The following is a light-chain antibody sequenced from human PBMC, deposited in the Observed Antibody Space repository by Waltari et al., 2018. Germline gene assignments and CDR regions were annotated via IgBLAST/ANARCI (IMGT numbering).Light chain of an antibody. J-gene: IGKJ1*01. CDR1: ENVNNY. Sequence: DIQMTQSPSSLSASLETRVTITCRASENVNNYLNWYQQKPGKAPKLLIYKASTLQSGVPSRFSGSGSGTDYTFTISSLQSEDVATYYCQHNYGTPVTFGQGTKVEIK. CDR2: KAS. CDR3: QHNYGTPVT. V-gene: IGKV1-39*01.